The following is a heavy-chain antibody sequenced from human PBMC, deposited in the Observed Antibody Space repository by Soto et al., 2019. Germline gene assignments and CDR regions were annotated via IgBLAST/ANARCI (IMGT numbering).Heavy chain of an antibody. CDR1: GGTFSSYA. Sequence: QVQLVQSGAEVKKPGSSVKVSCKASGGTFSSYAISWVRQAPGQGLEWMGGIIPIFGTANYAQKLQGRVTIPADESTSTADMELSSLRSEDTGVYYCARHVPAAGYYYGMDVWGQGTTVTVSS. CDR2: IIPIFGTA. V-gene: IGHV1-69*12. J-gene: IGHJ6*02. CDR3: ARHVPAAGYYYGMDV. D-gene: IGHD2-2*01.